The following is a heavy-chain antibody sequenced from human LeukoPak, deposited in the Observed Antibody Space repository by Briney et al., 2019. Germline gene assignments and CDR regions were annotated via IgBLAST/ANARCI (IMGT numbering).Heavy chain of an antibody. CDR1: GGSISSYY. J-gene: IGHJ6*03. D-gene: IGHD3-10*01. V-gene: IGHV4-59*01. CDR2: IYYSGST. CDR3: AKSAGGYYYYYMDV. Sequence: SEALSLTCTVSGGSISSYYWSWIRQPPGKGLEWIGYIYYSGSTNYNPSLKSRVTISVDTSKNQFSLKLSSVTAADTAVYYCAKSAGGYYYYYMDVWGKGTTVTVSS.